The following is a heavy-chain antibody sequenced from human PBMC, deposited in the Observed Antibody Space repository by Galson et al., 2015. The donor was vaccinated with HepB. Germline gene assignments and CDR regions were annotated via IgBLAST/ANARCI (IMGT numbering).Heavy chain of an antibody. CDR3: AKDPIQLPIPLFDY. CDR1: GLTFSSYA. D-gene: IGHD5-18*01. Sequence: SLRLSCAASGLTFSSYAMSWVRQAPGKGLEWVSAISGSGGSTYYADSVKGRFTISRDNSKNTLYLQMNSLRAEDTAVYYCAKDPIQLPIPLFDYWGQGTLVTVSS. V-gene: IGHV3-23*01. CDR2: ISGSGGST. J-gene: IGHJ4*02.